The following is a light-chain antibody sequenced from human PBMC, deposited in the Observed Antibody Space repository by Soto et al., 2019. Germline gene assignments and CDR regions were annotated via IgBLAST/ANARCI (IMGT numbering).Light chain of an antibody. CDR3: QQYATYPWT. CDR2: GAS. J-gene: IGKJ1*01. CDR1: QTVRNNY. Sequence: ELVLTQCPGTLSLSPGARATLSCGASQTVRNNYLAWYQQIPGQAPKLVIYGASTRATGIPDRSSGSGSGTEFTLTISRLDPEDFAVYYCQQYATYPWTFGQGTQVDIK. V-gene: IGKV3-20*01.